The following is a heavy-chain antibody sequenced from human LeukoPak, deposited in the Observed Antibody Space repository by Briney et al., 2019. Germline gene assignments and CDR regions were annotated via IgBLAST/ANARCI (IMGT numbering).Heavy chain of an antibody. J-gene: IGHJ4*02. CDR2: IYYSGST. D-gene: IGHD5-18*01. CDR3: ARGRKYTSGYRVTELGSGYSDY. Sequence: KSSETLSLTCAVYGGSFSGYYWGWIRQSPGKGLEWIGSIYYSGSTYYHPSLKSRVTISVDTSKNQFSLKLTSVTAADTAVYYCARGRKYTSGYRVTELGSGYSDYWGQGTLVTVSS. V-gene: IGHV4-34*01. CDR1: GGSFSGYY.